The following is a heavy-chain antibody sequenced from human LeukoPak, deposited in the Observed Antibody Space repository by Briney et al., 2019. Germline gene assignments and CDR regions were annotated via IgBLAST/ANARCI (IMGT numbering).Heavy chain of an antibody. CDR2: ISYDGSNK. CDR1: GFTFSSYA. CDR3: ASWGRMEWLSEPIIDY. V-gene: IGHV3-30-3*01. D-gene: IGHD3-3*01. J-gene: IGHJ4*02. Sequence: GGSLRLSCAASGFTFSSYAMHWVRQAPGKGLEWVAVISYDGSNKYYADSVKGRFTISRDNSKNTLYLQMNSLRAEDTAVYYCASWGRMEWLSEPIIDYWGQGTLVTVSS.